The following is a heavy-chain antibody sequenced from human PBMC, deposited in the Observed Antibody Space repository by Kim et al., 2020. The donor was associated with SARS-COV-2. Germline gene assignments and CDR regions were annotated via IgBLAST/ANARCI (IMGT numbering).Heavy chain of an antibody. CDR2: ISGSGGST. CDR1: GFTFSSYA. CDR3: AKDLTTGTTYYYYYGMDV. Sequence: GGSLRLSCAASGFTFSSYAMSWVRQAPGKGLEWVSAISGSGGSTYYADSVKGRFTISSDNSKNTLYLQMNSLRAEDTAEYYCAKDLTTGTTYYYYYGMDVLGQGTTVTVSS. J-gene: IGHJ6*02. V-gene: IGHV3-23*01. D-gene: IGHD1-1*01.